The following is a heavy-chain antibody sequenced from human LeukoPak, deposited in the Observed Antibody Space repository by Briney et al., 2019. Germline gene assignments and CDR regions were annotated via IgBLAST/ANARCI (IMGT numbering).Heavy chain of an antibody. Sequence: GGSLRLSCAASGFTFTTYWMSWVRQAPGKGLEWVANIKQDGSEKYYVDSVKGRFTISRDNAKNSLYLQMNSLRAEDTAVYYCARGLSSGYYFDYWGQGTLVTVSS. CDR1: GFTFTTYW. CDR3: ARGLSSGYYFDY. CDR2: IKQDGSEK. J-gene: IGHJ4*02. V-gene: IGHV3-7*01. D-gene: IGHD2-15*01.